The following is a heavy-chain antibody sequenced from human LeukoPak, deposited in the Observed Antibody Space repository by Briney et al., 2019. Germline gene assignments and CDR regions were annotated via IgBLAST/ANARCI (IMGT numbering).Heavy chain of an antibody. CDR1: GFTFSNAW. J-gene: IGHJ4*02. Sequence: GGSLRLSCAASGFTFSNAWMSWVRQAPGKGLEWVANIKEDGSEKYYVDSVKGRFTISRDNAKNSLYLQMNSLRAEDTAVYYCARTIRGYWGQGTLVTVSS. CDR3: ARTIRGY. CDR2: IKEDGSEK. V-gene: IGHV3-7*01. D-gene: IGHD3-10*01.